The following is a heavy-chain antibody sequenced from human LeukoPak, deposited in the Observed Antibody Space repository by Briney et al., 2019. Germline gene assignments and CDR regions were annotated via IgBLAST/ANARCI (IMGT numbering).Heavy chain of an antibody. V-gene: IGHV3-43*01. Sequence: PGGSLRLSCAVSGFTFSIYTMHWVRQAPGKGLEWVSLISWDGGSTYYADSVKGRFTISRDNSKNSLYLQMNSLRTEDTALYYCAKAPKLRYFDWSLDYWGQGTLVTVSS. D-gene: IGHD3-9*01. CDR1: GFTFSIYT. J-gene: IGHJ4*02. CDR2: ISWDGGST. CDR3: AKAPKLRYFDWSLDY.